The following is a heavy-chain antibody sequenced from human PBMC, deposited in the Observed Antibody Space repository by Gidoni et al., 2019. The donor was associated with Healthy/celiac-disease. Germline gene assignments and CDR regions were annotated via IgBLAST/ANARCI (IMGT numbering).Heavy chain of an antibody. V-gene: IGHV3-33*01. CDR1: GLTFSSYG. D-gene: IGHD6-19*01. Sequence: QVQLVESWGGLVLPGRPLRLSCAASGLTFSSYGMHWVRQAPGKGLEWVAVIWYDGSNKYYADSVKGRFTISRDNSKNTLYLQMNSLRAEDTAVYYCARGLRDIAVAGTGVDYWGQGTLVTVSS. CDR2: IWYDGSNK. CDR3: ARGLRDIAVAGTGVDY. J-gene: IGHJ4*02.